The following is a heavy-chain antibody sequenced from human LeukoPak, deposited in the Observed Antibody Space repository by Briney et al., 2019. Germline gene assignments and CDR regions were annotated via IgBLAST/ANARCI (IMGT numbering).Heavy chain of an antibody. CDR3: ARVSTGKYYLDS. CDR1: GFTFSSYT. V-gene: IGHV3-48*01. J-gene: IGHJ4*02. Sequence: GGSLRLSCAASGFTFSSYTMNWVRQPPGKGLEWVSNIGTSSTTIYYADSVKGRFTISRDNAKNSLYLQMNSLRAEDTAVYYCARVSTGKYYLDSWGQGTLVTVSS. CDR2: IGTSSTTI. D-gene: IGHD2-8*02.